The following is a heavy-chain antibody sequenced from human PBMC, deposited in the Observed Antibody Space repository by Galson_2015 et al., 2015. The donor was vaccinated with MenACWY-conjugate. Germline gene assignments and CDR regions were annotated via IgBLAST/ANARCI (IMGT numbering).Heavy chain of an antibody. V-gene: IGHV3-48*02. CDR1: GFTFSTYS. CDR2: ISSSSSTI. CDR3: ARVPGYSYGYYDW. D-gene: IGHD5-18*01. Sequence: SLRLSCAASGFTFSTYSMNWVRQAPGKGLECVSYISSSSSTIYYADSVKGRFTISRDNAKNSLYLQMNTLRDEDTAVYYCARVPGYSYGYYDWWGQGTLVTVSS. J-gene: IGHJ4*02.